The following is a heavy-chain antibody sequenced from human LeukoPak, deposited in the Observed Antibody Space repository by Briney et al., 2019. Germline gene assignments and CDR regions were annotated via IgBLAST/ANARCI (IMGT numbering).Heavy chain of an antibody. CDR3: VRGANLLDF. D-gene: IGHD4/OR15-4a*01. V-gene: IGHV3-33*03. J-gene: IGHJ4*01. CDR2: IWFDGSKT. CDR1: GFTFCTYD. Sequence: DRSLRHTSTASGFTFCTYDMQCGLQAPGKGLEWVAVIWFDGSKTYYADSVKGRFTISRDNSKNTLYLQLNSLRAEDTAVYYCVRGANLLDFWGQGTLVTVSS.